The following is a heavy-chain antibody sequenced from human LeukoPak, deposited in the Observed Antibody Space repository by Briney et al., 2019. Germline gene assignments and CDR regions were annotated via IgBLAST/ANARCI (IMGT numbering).Heavy chain of an antibody. Sequence: GASLRLYCSASGFTGSNTYMTWVRQAPGQGLEWVSLIYTGGKTYYADSVKGRFTISRDNSKNTLYLQMNSLRAEDTAVYYCARDQTGNYYDSSGYSPWGQGTLVTVSS. CDR2: IYTGGKT. V-gene: IGHV3-53*01. J-gene: IGHJ4*02. CDR1: GFTGSNTY. CDR3: ARDQTGNYYDSSGYSP. D-gene: IGHD3-22*01.